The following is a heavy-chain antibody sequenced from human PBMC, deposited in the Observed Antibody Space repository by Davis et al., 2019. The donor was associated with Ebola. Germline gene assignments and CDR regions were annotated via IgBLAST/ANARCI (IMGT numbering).Heavy chain of an antibody. Sequence: SLKISCAASGFTFSSYAMHWVRQAPGKGLEWVSGISWNSGSIGYADSVKGRFTISRDNSKKTLYLQMNSLRAEDTAVYYCAKSGLSFGVVKYHYGMDVWGKGTTVTVSS. J-gene: IGHJ6*04. CDR3: AKSGLSFGVVKYHYGMDV. CDR1: GFTFSSYA. D-gene: IGHD3-3*01. V-gene: IGHV3-9*01. CDR2: ISWNSGSI.